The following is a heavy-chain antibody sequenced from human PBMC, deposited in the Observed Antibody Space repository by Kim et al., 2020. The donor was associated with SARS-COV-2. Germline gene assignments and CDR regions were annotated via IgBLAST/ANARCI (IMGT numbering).Heavy chain of an antibody. CDR2: ISYDGSNK. J-gene: IGHJ6*01. CDR1: GFIFSSYA. Sequence: GGSLRLSCAASGFIFSSYAMHWVRQAPGKGLEWVAVISYDGSNKYYADSVKGRFTISRDNSKNTLYLQMNSLRAEDTAVYYCARDRGSSSWFQCAYYYYG. CDR3: ARDRGSSSWFQCAYYYYG. D-gene: IGHD6-13*01. V-gene: IGHV3-30-3*01.